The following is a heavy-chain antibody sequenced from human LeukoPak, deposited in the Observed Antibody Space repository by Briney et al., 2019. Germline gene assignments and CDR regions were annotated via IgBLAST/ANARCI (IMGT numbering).Heavy chain of an antibody. CDR2: IYPGDSDT. CDR1: GYSFTSYW. D-gene: IGHD4-17*01. Sequence: GESLKISCKGSGYSFTSYWIGWVRQMPGKGLEWMGIIYPGDSDTRYSPSFQGQVTIPADKSISTAYLQWSSLKASDTAMYYCARPKEYGDFLDAFDIWGQGTMVTVSS. V-gene: IGHV5-51*01. CDR3: ARPKEYGDFLDAFDI. J-gene: IGHJ3*02.